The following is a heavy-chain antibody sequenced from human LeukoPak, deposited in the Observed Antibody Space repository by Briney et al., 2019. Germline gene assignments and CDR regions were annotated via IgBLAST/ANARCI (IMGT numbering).Heavy chain of an antibody. Sequence: SETLSLTCTVSGGSISSSSYYWGWIRQPPGKGLEWIGSIYHSGSTNYNPSLKSRVTISVDKSKNQFSLKLSSVTAADTAVYYCARNRAYYDSSGYGYYFDYWGQGTLVTVSS. J-gene: IGHJ4*02. D-gene: IGHD3-22*01. CDR1: GGSISSSSYY. CDR2: IYHSGST. CDR3: ARNRAYYDSSGYGYYFDY. V-gene: IGHV4-39*07.